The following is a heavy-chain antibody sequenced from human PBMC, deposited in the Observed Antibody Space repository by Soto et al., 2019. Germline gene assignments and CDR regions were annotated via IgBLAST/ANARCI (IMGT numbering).Heavy chain of an antibody. D-gene: IGHD2-2*01. CDR2: IIPLLGIA. Sequence: QVQLVQSGAEVKKPGSSVKVSCKASGGTFSSYTISWVRQAPGQGLEWMGRIIPLLGIANYAQKFQGRVTITSNKSTRTAYMELTSLRSDDTAVYSCPRYVAAEVFDPCGQGTLVTLSS. CDR3: PRYVAAEVFDP. V-gene: IGHV1-69*02. J-gene: IGHJ5*02. CDR1: GGTFSSYT.